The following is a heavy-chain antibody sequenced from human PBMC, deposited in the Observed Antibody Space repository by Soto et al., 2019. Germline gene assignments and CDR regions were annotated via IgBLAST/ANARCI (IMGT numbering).Heavy chain of an antibody. CDR2: IYYSGST. CDR1: GGSISSYY. Sequence: SETLSLTCTVSGGSISSYYWSWIRQPPGKGLEWIGYIYYSGSTNYNPSLKSRVTISVDTSKNQFSLKLSSVTAADTAVYYCARHMAYGSGAYLDYWGQGTLVTVSS. D-gene: IGHD3-10*01. J-gene: IGHJ4*02. V-gene: IGHV4-59*08. CDR3: ARHMAYGSGAYLDY.